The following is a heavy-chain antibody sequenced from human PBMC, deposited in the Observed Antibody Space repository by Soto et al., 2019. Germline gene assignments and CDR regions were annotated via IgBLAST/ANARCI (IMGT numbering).Heavy chain of an antibody. CDR1: GGSISSGGYY. D-gene: IGHD2-2*01. Sequence: SETLSLTCTVSGGSISSGGYYWSWIRQHPGKGLEWIGYIYYSGSTYYNPSLKSRVTISVDTSKNQFSLKLSSVTAADTAVYYCAREVVLVPAAIDYWGQGTLVTVSS. V-gene: IGHV4-31*03. CDR2: IYYSGST. J-gene: IGHJ4*02. CDR3: AREVVLVPAAIDY.